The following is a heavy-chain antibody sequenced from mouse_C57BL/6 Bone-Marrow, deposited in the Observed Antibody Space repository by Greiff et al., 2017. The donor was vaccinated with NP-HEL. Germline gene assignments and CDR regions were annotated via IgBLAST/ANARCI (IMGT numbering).Heavy chain of an antibody. D-gene: IGHD1-1*01. Sequence: QVQLQQPGAELVKPGASVKMSCKASGYTFTSYWITWVKQRPGQGLEWLGDIYPGSGSPNYNEKFKSKATLTVDTSSSTAYMQLSSLTSEDSAVYYCARGGITTVVLYYYAMDYWGQGTSVTVSS. V-gene: IGHV1-55*01. CDR3: ARGGITTVVLYYYAMDY. CDR1: GYTFTSYW. CDR2: IYPGSGSP. J-gene: IGHJ4*01.